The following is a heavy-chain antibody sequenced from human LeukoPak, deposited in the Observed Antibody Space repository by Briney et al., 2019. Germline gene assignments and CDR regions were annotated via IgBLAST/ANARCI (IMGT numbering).Heavy chain of an antibody. CDR2: IYYSGST. V-gene: IGHV4-39*01. CDR3: ARLGHYYDSSGYPDY. CDR1: GGSISSSSYY. Sequence: PSETLSLTCTVSGGSISSSSYYWGWIRQPPGKGLEWIGSIYYSGSTYYNPSLKSRVTISVDTSKNQFSLKLSSVTAADTAVYYCARLGHYYDSSGYPDYWGQGTLVTVSS. D-gene: IGHD3-22*01. J-gene: IGHJ4*02.